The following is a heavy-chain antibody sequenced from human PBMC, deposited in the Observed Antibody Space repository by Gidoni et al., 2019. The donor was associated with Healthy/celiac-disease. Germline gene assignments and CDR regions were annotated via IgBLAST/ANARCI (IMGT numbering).Heavy chain of an antibody. J-gene: IGHJ1*01. CDR2: IYYSGST. CDR1: GGSISSYY. Sequence: QVQLQESGPGLVKPSETLSLTCTVSGGSISSYYWSWIRQPPGKGLEWIGYIYYSGSTNYNPSLKSRVTISVDTSKNQFSLKLSSVTAADTAVYYCARRRGGYFQHWGQGTLVTVSS. D-gene: IGHD3-16*01. V-gene: IGHV4-59*01. CDR3: ARRRGGYFQH.